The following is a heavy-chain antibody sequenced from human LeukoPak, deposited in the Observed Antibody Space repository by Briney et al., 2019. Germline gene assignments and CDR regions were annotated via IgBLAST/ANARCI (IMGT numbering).Heavy chain of an antibody. CDR2: IIPIFGTA. CDR3: SLVPAAMGGYYYYYMDV. V-gene: IGHV1-69*05. Sequence: SVTVPCKASGGTFSSYAISWVRQAPGQGLEWMGGIIPIFGTANYAQKFQGRVTITTDESTSTAYMELSSLRSEDTAVYYCSLVPAAMGGYYYYYMDVWGKGTTVTVSS. D-gene: IGHD2-2*01. CDR1: GGTFSSYA. J-gene: IGHJ6*03.